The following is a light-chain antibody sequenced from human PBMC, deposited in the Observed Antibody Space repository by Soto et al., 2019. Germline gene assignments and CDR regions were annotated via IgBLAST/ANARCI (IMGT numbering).Light chain of an antibody. CDR3: QQHGSSPWT. CDR2: GAS. V-gene: IGKV3-20*01. CDR1: QSVSSSY. Sequence: EIVLTQSPGTLSSSPGERVTLSCRASQSVSSSYLAWYQQKPGQAPWLLLYGASSRATGIPDRFSGSGSGTDFTLTISRLEPEDFAVYYCQQHGSSPWTFGQGTKVEIK. J-gene: IGKJ1*01.